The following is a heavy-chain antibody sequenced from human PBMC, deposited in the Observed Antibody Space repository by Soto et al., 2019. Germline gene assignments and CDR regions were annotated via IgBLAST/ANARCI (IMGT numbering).Heavy chain of an antibody. CDR2: ISAYNGNT. Sequence: QVQLVQSGAEVKKPGASVKVSCKASGYTFTSYGISWVRQAPGQGLEWMGWISAYNGNTNYAQKIQGRVTMTTDTSKRTGYRELGSLRSDDTAVYYCARGTTVVTVNYWGQGTLVTVSS. CDR3: ARGTTVVTVNY. J-gene: IGHJ4*02. CDR1: GYTFTSYG. V-gene: IGHV1-18*01. D-gene: IGHD4-17*01.